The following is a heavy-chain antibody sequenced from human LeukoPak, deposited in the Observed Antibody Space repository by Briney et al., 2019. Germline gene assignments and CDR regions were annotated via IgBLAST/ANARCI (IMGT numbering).Heavy chain of an antibody. J-gene: IGHJ3*02. CDR3: AGTSLGHDAFDI. CDR1: GVTFSSYS. V-gene: IGHV3-48*01. D-gene: IGHD7-27*01. CDR2: ISSSGSTI. Sequence: GGSLRLSCAASGVTFSSYSMNWVRQAPGKVLEWVSYISSSGSTIYYADSVKGRFTISRDKSKNTLYLQMNSLRAEDTAVYYCAGTSLGHDAFDIWGQGTMVTVSS.